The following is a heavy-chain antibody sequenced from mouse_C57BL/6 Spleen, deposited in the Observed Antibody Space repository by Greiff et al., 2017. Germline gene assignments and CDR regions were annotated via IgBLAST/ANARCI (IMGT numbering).Heavy chain of an antibody. Sequence: VQLQQSGPELVKPGASVKISCKASGYTFTDYYMNWVKQSHGKSLEWIGDINPNNGGTSYNQKFKGKATLTVDKSSSTAYMELRSLTSEDSAVYYCSRGETEDFDYWGQGTTLTVSS. V-gene: IGHV1-26*01. CDR3: SRGETEDFDY. J-gene: IGHJ2*01. CDR1: GYTFTDYY. CDR2: INPNNGGT.